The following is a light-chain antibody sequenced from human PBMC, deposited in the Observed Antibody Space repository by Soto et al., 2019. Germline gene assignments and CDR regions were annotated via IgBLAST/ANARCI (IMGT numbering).Light chain of an antibody. Sequence: DIQMTQSPSSVSASVGDRVTIPCRASQGITSWLAWYQQKPGKAPKLLIYAASTLQSGVPSRFSGSGSGTDFTLTISSLQPEDFAVYYCQQYGYPSWTFGQGTKVEIK. CDR2: AAS. CDR1: QGITSW. V-gene: IGKV1-12*01. J-gene: IGKJ1*01. CDR3: QQYGYPSWT.